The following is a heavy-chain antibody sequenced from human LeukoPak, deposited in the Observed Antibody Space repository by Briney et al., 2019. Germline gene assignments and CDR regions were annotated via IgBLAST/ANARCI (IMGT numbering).Heavy chain of an antibody. CDR3: ARGRWDYDSSSYFDY. Sequence: ASVKVSCKASGYTFTNYYMHWVRQAPGQGLEWMGIINPSGGSTSYAQKFQGRVTMTRDTSTSTVYMELSSLRSEDTAVYYCARGRWDYDSSSYFDYWGQGTLVTVSS. J-gene: IGHJ4*02. V-gene: IGHV1-46*01. CDR1: GYTFTNYY. CDR2: INPSGGST. D-gene: IGHD3-22*01.